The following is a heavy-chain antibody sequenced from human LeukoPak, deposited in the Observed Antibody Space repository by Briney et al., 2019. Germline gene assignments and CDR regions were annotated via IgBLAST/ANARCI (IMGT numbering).Heavy chain of an antibody. J-gene: IGHJ3*02. Sequence: GGSLRLSCAASEFVLSDYYMSWIRQAPGKGLEWVAVISKDGNSQNYADSVKGRFTISRDNSKNTLYLQMNSLRPEDTAVYYCAGESFDIWGQGTTVTVSS. CDR2: ISKDGNSQ. CDR1: EFVLSDYY. V-gene: IGHV3-30*03. CDR3: AGESFDI.